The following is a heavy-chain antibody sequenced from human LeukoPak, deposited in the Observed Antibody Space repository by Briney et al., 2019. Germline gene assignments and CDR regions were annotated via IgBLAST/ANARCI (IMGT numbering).Heavy chain of an antibody. J-gene: IGHJ4*02. CDR2: ISASGNT. Sequence: PSETLSLTCTVSGGSISNYYWSWIRQPAGKGLEWIGRISASGNTNYNPSLKSRVTISVDTSKNQFSLKLSSVTAGDTAVYYCARAGPYYDILTGYYFDYWGQGTLVTVSS. V-gene: IGHV4-4*07. CDR3: ARAGPYYDILTGYYFDY. CDR1: GGSISNYY. D-gene: IGHD3-9*01.